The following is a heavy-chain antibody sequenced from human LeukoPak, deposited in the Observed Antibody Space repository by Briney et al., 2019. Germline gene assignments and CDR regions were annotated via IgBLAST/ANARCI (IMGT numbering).Heavy chain of an antibody. Sequence: LRLSCAASGFTFSSYAMHWVRQAPGKGLEWIGSIYYSGSTYYNPSLKSRVTVSVDTSKNQFSLKLSSVTAADTAVYYCAREGRTTVTSFDYWGQGTLVTVSS. D-gene: IGHD4-11*01. V-gene: IGHV4-39*07. J-gene: IGHJ4*02. CDR2: IYYSGST. CDR3: AREGRTTVTSFDY. CDR1: GFTFSSYA.